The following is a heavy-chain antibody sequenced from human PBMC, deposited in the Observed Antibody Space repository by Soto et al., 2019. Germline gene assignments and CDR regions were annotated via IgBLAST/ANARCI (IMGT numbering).Heavy chain of an antibody. D-gene: IGHD2-2*01. V-gene: IGHV2-5*02. CDR2: IYWDDDK. J-gene: IGHJ3*02. CDR3: AHCLPARSSFDI. Sequence: QITLKESGPTLVKPTQTLTLTCTFSGFSLSTSGVGVGGIRQPPEKALEWLAPIYWDDDKRYSPSLKSSLTITKDTSKNQVVLTMTNMDPVDTATYYCAHCLPARSSFDIWGQGTMVTVSS. CDR1: GFSLSTSGVG.